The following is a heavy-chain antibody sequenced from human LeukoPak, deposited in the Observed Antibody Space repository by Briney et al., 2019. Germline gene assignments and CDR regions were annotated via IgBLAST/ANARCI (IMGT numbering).Heavy chain of an antibody. Sequence: SETLSLTCAVYGGSFSGYYWSWIRQPPGKGLEWIGEINHSGSTNYNPSLKSRVTISVDTSKNQFSLKLSSVTAADTAVYYCASGYSYGYDVYWGQGTLVTVSS. CDR3: ASGYSYGYDVY. CDR2: INHSGST. D-gene: IGHD5-18*01. CDR1: GGSFSGYY. V-gene: IGHV4-34*01. J-gene: IGHJ4*02.